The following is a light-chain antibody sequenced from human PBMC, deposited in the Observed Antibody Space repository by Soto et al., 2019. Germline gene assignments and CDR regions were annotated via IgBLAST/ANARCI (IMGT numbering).Light chain of an antibody. Sequence: DIPMTQFPSSLSASVGDRVTITCRASQSISSYLNWYQQKPGKDPKLLIYAASNLQSGVPPRFSGSGSGTDFTLTISSLQPEDFATYYCQQSYSTLSYTFGQGTKLEIK. J-gene: IGKJ2*01. V-gene: IGKV1-39*01. CDR3: QQSYSTLSYT. CDR1: QSISSY. CDR2: AAS.